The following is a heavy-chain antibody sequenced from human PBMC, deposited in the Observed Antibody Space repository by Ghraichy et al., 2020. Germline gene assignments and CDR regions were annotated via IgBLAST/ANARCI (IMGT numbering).Heavy chain of an antibody. CDR2: IVVGSGNT. Sequence: SVKVSCKASGFTFTSSAVQWVRQARGQRLEWIGWIVVGSGNTNYAQKFQERVTITRDMSTSTAYMELSSLRSEDTAVYYCAATISSGGSCYSGCAFDIWGQGTMVTVSS. V-gene: IGHV1-58*01. CDR1: GFTFTSSA. D-gene: IGHD2-15*01. J-gene: IGHJ3*02. CDR3: AATISSGGSCYSGCAFDI.